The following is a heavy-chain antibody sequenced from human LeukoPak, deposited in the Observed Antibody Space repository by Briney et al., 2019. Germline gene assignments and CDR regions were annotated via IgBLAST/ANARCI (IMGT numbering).Heavy chain of an antibody. J-gene: IGHJ4*02. V-gene: IGHV3-21*04. Sequence: GGSLRLSCAASGFTFSSYEMNWVRRAPGKGLEWVSSISSRSSFIYYADPVKGRFTISRDNSKNTLYLQMNSLRAEDTAVYYCAKEDDYVWGSYRTGLDYWGQGTLVTVSS. CDR1: GFTFSSYE. CDR3: AKEDDYVWGSYRTGLDY. D-gene: IGHD3-16*02. CDR2: ISSRSSFI.